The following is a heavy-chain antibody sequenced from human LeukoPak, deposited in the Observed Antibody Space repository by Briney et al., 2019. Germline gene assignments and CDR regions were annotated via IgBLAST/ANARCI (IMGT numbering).Heavy chain of an antibody. V-gene: IGHV4-34*01. D-gene: IGHD6-6*01. CDR3: ARARRGSTSSPFRSSIAARNYFDY. Sequence: SETLSLTCAVYGGSFSGYYWSWIRQPPGKGLEWIGEINHSGRTNYNPSLKSRVTISVDTSKNQFSLKLSSMTAADTAVYYCARARRGSTSSPFRSSIAARNYFDYWGQGTLVTVSS. J-gene: IGHJ4*02. CDR1: GGSFSGYY. CDR2: INHSGRT.